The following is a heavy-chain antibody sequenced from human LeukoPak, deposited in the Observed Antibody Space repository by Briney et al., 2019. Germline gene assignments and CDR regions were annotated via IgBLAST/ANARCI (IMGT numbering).Heavy chain of an antibody. CDR1: GGSISSSSYY. CDR2: INHSGIT. Sequence: SETLSLTCTVSGGSISSSSYYWGWIRQPPGKGLEWIGEINHSGITNYNPSLKSRVTISADTPKNHFSLKLSSVTAADTAIYYCARRLYYYYYYMDVWGKGTTVTVSS. J-gene: IGHJ6*03. D-gene: IGHD3-16*01. CDR3: ARRLYYYYYYMDV. V-gene: IGHV4-39*02.